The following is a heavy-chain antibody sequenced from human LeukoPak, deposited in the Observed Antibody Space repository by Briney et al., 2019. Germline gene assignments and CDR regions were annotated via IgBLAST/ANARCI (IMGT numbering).Heavy chain of an antibody. CDR3: ARGRKYTAGYRVTELGSGYSDY. CDR1: VRPFSFYD. CDR2: IYYSGTT. D-gene: IGHD6-13*01. V-gene: IGHV4-59*01. Sequence: TPSETLSLTCALYVRPFSFYDWSWIRQPTGEGLEGIGYIYYSGTTNYDPSLKSRVSMSVDTSKNQFSLKLSSVTAADTGVYYCARGRKYTAGYRVTELGSGYSDYWGQGTLVTVSS. J-gene: IGHJ4*02.